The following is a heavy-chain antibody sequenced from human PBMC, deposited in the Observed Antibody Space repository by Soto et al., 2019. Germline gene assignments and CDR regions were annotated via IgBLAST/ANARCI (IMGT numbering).Heavy chain of an antibody. J-gene: IGHJ4*02. CDR1: GFTFSAYY. CDR3: GRGVVPAAVDL. D-gene: IGHD2-2*01. Sequence: EEQLVESGGGLVQPGGSLRLSCAASGFTFSAYYMHWVRQAPGKGLVWGSHLKGDGSGTDYADSVKCRFTISRDNAKNTLYLQMNSLRREDTAVYYCGRGVVPAAVDLWGPGTLVIVSS. V-gene: IGHV3-74*01. CDR2: LKGDGSGT.